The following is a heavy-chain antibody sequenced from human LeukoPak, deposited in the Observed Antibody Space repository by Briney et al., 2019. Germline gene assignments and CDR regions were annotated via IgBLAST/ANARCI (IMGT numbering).Heavy chain of an antibody. CDR2: INGDGSST. J-gene: IGHJ4*02. CDR1: GFTFSSYW. V-gene: IGHV3-74*01. D-gene: IGHD1-26*01. CDR3: ARVPDSGSTLDY. Sequence: GGSLRLSCVASGFTFSSYWMHWVRQAPGKGLVWVSRINGDGSSTNYADSVKGRFTIPRDNAKNTLYLQMNSLRAEDTAVYYCARVPDSGSTLDYWGQGTLVTVSS.